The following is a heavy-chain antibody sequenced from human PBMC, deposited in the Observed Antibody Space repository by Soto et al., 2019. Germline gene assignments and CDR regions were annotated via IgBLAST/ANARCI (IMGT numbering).Heavy chain of an antibody. J-gene: IGHJ4*02. D-gene: IGHD6-6*01. CDR2: IYYSGST. CDR1: GGSIRSYY. Sequence: SETLSLTCTVSGGSIRSYYWSWIRQPPGKGLEWIGNIYYSGSTSYNPSLKSRVTKSVDTSKNQFSLKLSSVTAADTAVYYCARSYSRSPLDYWGQGTLVTVSS. V-gene: IGHV4-59*01. CDR3: ARSYSRSPLDY.